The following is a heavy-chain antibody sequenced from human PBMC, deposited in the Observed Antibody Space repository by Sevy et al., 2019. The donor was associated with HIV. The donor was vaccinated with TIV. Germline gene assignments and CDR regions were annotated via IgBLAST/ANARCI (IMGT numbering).Heavy chain of an antibody. V-gene: IGHV4-30-4*01. CDR1: GGSISSGDYY. D-gene: IGHD3-22*01. CDR2: IYYSGST. Sequence: SEILSLTCTVSGGSISSGDYYWSWIRQPPGKGLESIGYIYYSGSTYYNPSLKSRVTISVDTSKNQFSLKLSSVTAADTAVYYCARAGYYDSSGYYPLDYWGQGTLVTVSS. CDR3: ARAGYYDSSGYYPLDY. J-gene: IGHJ4*02.